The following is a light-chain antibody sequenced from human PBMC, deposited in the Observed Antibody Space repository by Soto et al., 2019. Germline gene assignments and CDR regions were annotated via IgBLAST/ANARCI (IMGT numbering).Light chain of an antibody. CDR1: QTISSTY. J-gene: IGKJ5*01. V-gene: IGKV3-15*01. CDR3: QQYNNWPPIT. Sequence: EIVLTQSPGTLSLSPGDRATLSCRASQTISSTYLAWYQQKPGQAPRLLIYDTSTRATGIPARFSGSGSGTEFTLTISSLQSEDFAVYYCQQYNNWPPITFGQGTRLEIK. CDR2: DTS.